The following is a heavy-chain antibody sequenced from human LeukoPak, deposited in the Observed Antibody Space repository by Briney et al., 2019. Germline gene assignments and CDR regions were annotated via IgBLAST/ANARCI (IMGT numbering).Heavy chain of an antibody. D-gene: IGHD5-24*01. J-gene: IGHJ6*03. CDR3: VSRDAYKPRYYMDV. CDR2: IKSKSDGAAT. Sequence: GGSLRLSCAVSGFNFDIAWMNWVRQAPGEGLEWVGRIKSKSDGAATDYAAPVRGRFTVSIDDSKNTLNLQMNSLKTEDTGVYYCVSRDAYKPRYYMDVWGKGTTVTVSS. CDR1: GFNFDIAW. V-gene: IGHV3-15*01.